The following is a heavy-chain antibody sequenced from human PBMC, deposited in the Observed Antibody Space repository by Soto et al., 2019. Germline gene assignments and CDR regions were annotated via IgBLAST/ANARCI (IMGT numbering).Heavy chain of an antibody. D-gene: IGHD6-13*01. CDR2: ISGSGGST. CDR1: GFTFSSYA. V-gene: IGHV3-23*01. CDR3: AKDRLSAAAGTGVDY. J-gene: IGHJ4*02. Sequence: GGSLRLSCAASGFTFSSYAMSWVRQAPGKGLEWISAISGSGGSTYYADSVKGRLTISRDNSKNTLYLQMNSLRAEDTAVYYCAKDRLSAAAGTGVDYWGQGTLVTVSS.